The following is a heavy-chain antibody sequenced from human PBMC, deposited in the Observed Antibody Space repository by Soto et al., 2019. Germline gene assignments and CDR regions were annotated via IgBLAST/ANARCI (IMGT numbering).Heavy chain of an antibody. CDR2: IYSGGSP. D-gene: IGHD6-19*01. CDR3: ARSIAVAGTEAIDY. Sequence: GGSLRLSCAASGFTVSSNYLSWVRQAPGKGLERVSVIYSGGSPYYADSVQGRFTISRDNPKNTLYLQMNSLRAEDTAVYYCARSIAVAGTEAIDYWGQGTLVTVSS. V-gene: IGHV3-53*01. CDR1: GFTVSSNY. J-gene: IGHJ4*02.